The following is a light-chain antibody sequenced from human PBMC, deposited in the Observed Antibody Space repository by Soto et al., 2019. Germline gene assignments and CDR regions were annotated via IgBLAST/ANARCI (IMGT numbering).Light chain of an antibody. V-gene: IGKV1-39*01. Sequence: DIQMTQSPSSLSASVGDRVTITCRASQNIGNYLNWYQQKPGKAPNLLIYGASSLQSGVPSRFSGSGSVTDFTLIINNLQPEDFATYYWQQSYTAVFTFGPGTKVDIK. CDR2: GAS. CDR3: QQSYTAVFT. J-gene: IGKJ3*01. CDR1: QNIGNY.